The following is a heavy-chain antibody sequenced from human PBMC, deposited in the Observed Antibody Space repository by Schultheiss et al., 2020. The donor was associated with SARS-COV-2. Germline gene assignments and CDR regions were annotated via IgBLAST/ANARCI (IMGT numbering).Heavy chain of an antibody. CDR2: ISWNSGSI. Sequence: GGSLRLSCAASGFTFDDYAMHWVRQAPGKGLEWVSGISWNSGSIGYADSVKGRFTISRDNAKNSLYLQMNSLRAEDTALYYCAKDIRAYSGSFDYWGQGTLVTVSS. CDR3: AKDIRAYSGSFDY. D-gene: IGHD5-12*01. CDR1: GFTFDDYA. V-gene: IGHV3-9*01. J-gene: IGHJ4*02.